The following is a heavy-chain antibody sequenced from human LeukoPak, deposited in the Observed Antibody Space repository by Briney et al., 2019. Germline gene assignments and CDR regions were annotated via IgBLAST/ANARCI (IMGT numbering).Heavy chain of an antibody. D-gene: IGHD4-11*01. Sequence: GGSLRLSCAASGFTFSSYAMSWVRQAPGKGLEWVSAISGSGGSTYYADSVKGRLTISRDNSRDTLYLQMNSLRAEDSAVYYCARGGRTTDVWGQGTLVTVSS. V-gene: IGHV3-23*01. CDR3: ARGGRTTDV. CDR2: ISGSGGST. J-gene: IGHJ4*02. CDR1: GFTFSSYA.